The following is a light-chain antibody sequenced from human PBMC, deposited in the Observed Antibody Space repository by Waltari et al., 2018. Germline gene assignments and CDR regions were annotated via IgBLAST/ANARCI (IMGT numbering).Light chain of an antibody. CDR1: QSVGRY. CDR3: QKYVSLPAT. V-gene: IGKV3-20*01. J-gene: IGKJ1*01. CDR2: DAS. Sequence: DIVLTQSPATLSLSPGESATLSCRASQSVGRYLAWYQQKPGQAPRLLIYDASIRATGITERFSGSGSGTDFSLTISRLEPEDFAVYYCQKYVSLPATFGQGTKVEIK.